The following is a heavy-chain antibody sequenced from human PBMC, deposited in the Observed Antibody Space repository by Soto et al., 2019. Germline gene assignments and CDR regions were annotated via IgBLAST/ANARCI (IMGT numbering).Heavy chain of an antibody. V-gene: IGHV2-5*02. CDR2: IYWDDDK. CDR3: AHSPRYCSSTSCYGYLFDY. D-gene: IGHD2-2*01. CDR1: GFSLSTSGVG. Sequence: SGPTLVNPTHTLTLTCTFSGFSLSTSGVGVGWIRQPPGKALEWLALIYWDDDKRYSPSLKSRLTITKDTSKNQVVLTMTNMDPVDTATYYCAHSPRYCSSTSCYGYLFDYWGQGTLVTVSS. J-gene: IGHJ4*02.